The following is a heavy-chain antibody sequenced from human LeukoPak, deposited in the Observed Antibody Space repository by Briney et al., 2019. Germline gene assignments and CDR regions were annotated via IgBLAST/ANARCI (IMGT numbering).Heavy chain of an antibody. CDR2: ISSNGGST. CDR1: GFTFSNYA. V-gene: IGHV3-64*01. J-gene: IGHJ4*02. CDR3: ASKVNYSPFDY. D-gene: IGHD2-15*01. Sequence: GGPLRLSCAASGFTFSNYAMHWVRQAPGKGLEYVSAISSNGGSTYYASSVKGRFTISRDNSKNTLYFQMGSLRAEDMAVYYCASKVNYSPFDYWGQGTVVTVSS.